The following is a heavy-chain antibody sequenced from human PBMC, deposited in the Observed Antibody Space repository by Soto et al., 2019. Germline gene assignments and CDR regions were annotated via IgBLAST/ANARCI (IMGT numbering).Heavy chain of an antibody. V-gene: IGHV3-23*01. CDR1: GFTFSRFA. CDR3: AKPISGYYAPSDY. D-gene: IGHD3-22*01. CDR2: ISDSGGST. Sequence: PGGSLRLSCAASGFTFSRFAMSWVRQAPGKGLEWVLVISDSGGSTYYADSVKGRFTISRDNTKSTLYLQMNSLRGDDTAIYYCAKPISGYYAPSDYWGQGTQVTVSS. J-gene: IGHJ4*02.